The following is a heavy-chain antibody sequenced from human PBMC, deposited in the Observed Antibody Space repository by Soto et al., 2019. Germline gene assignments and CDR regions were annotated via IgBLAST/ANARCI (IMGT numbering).Heavy chain of an antibody. V-gene: IGHV1-18*04. Sequence: SYGISWVRQAPGQGPEWMGWISGHNGNTNHPQSLQGRVTMTTDTSRNTAYMELRSLRSDDTAVYYCARHRFNYYDDTVYYYFDYWGQGTLVTVSS. CDR2: ISGHNGNT. CDR1: SYG. CDR3: ARHRFNYYDDTVYYYFDY. J-gene: IGHJ4*02. D-gene: IGHD3-22*01.